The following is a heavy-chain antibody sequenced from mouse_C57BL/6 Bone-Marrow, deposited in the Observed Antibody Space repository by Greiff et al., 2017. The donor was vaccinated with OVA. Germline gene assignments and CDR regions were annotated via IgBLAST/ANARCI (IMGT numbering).Heavy chain of an antibody. CDR2: IDPETGGT. CDR3: TREWVYDYETWDY. CDR1: GYTFTDYE. D-gene: IGHD2-4*01. V-gene: IGHV1-15*01. Sequence: QVQLQQSGAELVRPGASVTLSCKASGYTFTDYEMHWVKQTPVHGLEWIGAIDPETGGTAYNQKFKGKATLTADKSSSTAYMELRSLTSEDSAVYYCTREWVYDYETWDYWGQGTSVTVSS. J-gene: IGHJ4*01.